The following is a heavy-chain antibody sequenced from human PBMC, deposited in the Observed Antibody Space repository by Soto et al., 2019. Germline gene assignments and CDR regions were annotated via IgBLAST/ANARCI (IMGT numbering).Heavy chain of an antibody. D-gene: IGHD4-17*01. CDR1: GFTFDDYA. V-gene: IGHV3-43D*03. Sequence: GGSLRLSCAASGFTFDDYAMHWVRQAPGKGLEWVSLISWDGGSTYYADSVKGRFTISRDNSKNSLYLQMNSLRAEDTALYYCAKDMSPDDYGDYTSGGMDVWGQGTTVTVSS. CDR3: AKDMSPDDYGDYTSGGMDV. J-gene: IGHJ6*02. CDR2: ISWDGGST.